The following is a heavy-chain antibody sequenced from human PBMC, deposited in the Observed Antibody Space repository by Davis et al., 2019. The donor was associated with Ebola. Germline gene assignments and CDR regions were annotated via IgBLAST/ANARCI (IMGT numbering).Heavy chain of an antibody. J-gene: IGHJ6*04. V-gene: IGHV3-7*03. CDR3: AKSGLSFGVVKYHYGMDV. CDR2: IKEDGTER. Sequence: GGSLRLSCAASGFTFSSYWMSWVRRAPGKGLEWVANIKEDGTERDYGHSVKGRFTISRDNSKKTLYLQMNSLRAEDTAVYYCAKSGLSFGVVKYHYGMDVWGKGTTVTVSS. D-gene: IGHD3-3*01. CDR1: GFTFSSYW.